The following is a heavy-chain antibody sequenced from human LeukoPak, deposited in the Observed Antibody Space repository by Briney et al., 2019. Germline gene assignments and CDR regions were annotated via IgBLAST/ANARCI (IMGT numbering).Heavy chain of an antibody. V-gene: IGHV1-8*01. CDR3: ARAWNYHTGRYYFDY. CDR1: GYTFTSYD. Sequence: ASVKVSCKASGYTFTSYDINWVRQATGQGLGWMGWMNPNSGNTGYAQKFQGRVTMTRNTSISTAYMELSSLRSEDTAVYYCARAWNYHTGRYYFDYWGQGTLVTVSS. D-gene: IGHD1-7*01. CDR2: MNPNSGNT. J-gene: IGHJ4*02.